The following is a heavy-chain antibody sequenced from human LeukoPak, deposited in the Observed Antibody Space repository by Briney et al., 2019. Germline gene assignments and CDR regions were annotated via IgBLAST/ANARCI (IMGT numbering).Heavy chain of an antibody. Sequence: SETLSLTCTVSGGSISSYYWSWLRQPPGKGLEWIGYIYYSGSTNYNPSLKSRVTISVDTSKNQFSLKLSSVTAADTAVYYCARDGTVRGAPGYYYGMDVWGQGTTVTVSS. V-gene: IGHV4-59*01. CDR2: IYYSGST. D-gene: IGHD3-10*01. CDR1: GGSISSYY. J-gene: IGHJ6*02. CDR3: ARDGTVRGAPGYYYGMDV.